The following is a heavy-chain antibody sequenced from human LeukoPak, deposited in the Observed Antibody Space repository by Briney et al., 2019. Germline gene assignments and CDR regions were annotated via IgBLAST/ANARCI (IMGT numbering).Heavy chain of an antibody. CDR3: AKDRASSIQLRFEGGY. CDR2: INPNSGGT. V-gene: IGHV1-2*02. CDR1: GYTFTGYY. Sequence: ASVKVSCKASGYTFTGYYMHWVRQAPGQGLEWMGWINPNSGGTNYAQKFQGRVTMTRDTSISTAYMELSRLRSDDTAVYYCAKDRASSIQLRFEGGYWGQGTLVTVSS. D-gene: IGHD5-18*01. J-gene: IGHJ4*02.